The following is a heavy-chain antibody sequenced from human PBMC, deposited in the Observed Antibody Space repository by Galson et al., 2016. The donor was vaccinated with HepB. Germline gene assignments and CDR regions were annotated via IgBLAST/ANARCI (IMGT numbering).Heavy chain of an antibody. V-gene: IGHV3-74*01. CDR1: GFTFIKYA. CDR2: IESDGRST. D-gene: IGHD6-19*01. Sequence: SLRLSCAASGFTFIKYAMTWVRQAPGKGLEWISHIESDGRSTNYADSVKGRFIISRDNAKNTLYLQMNSLSAEDTAVYYCARLSLVVGGTVDYWGREPWSPSPQ. CDR3: ARLSLVVGGTVDY. J-gene: IGHJ4*02.